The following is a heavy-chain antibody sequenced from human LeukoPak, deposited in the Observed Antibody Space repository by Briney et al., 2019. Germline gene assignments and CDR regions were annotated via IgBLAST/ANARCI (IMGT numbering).Heavy chain of an antibody. CDR3: VRETATYYYDSRGYYRQIEVFDI. Sequence: PPETLSLTCSVSGASVRSDSHYWSWIRQPPGKGLEWIGNVYYSGRTAYSPSLKSRVTISVDISKNQFSLQLNSVTAADTAVYYCVRETATYYYDSRGYYRQIEVFDIWGQGTPVIVSS. CDR1: GASVRSDSHY. D-gene: IGHD3-22*01. V-gene: IGHV4-61*01. CDR2: VYYSGRT. J-gene: IGHJ3*02.